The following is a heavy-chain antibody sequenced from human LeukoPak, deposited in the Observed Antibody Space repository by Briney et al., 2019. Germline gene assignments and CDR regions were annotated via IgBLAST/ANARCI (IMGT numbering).Heavy chain of an antibody. CDR2: IYSSGST. CDR1: GFTVSSNY. J-gene: IGHJ4*02. CDR3: AKDPSDLGGSGSNNYFDC. V-gene: IGHV3-66*01. Sequence: GGSLRLSCAASGFTVSSNYMSWVRQAPGKGLEWVSVIYSSGSTYYADSVKGRFTISRDNSKNTMYLQMNSLRVEDTAVYYCAKDPSDLGGSGSNNYFDCWGQGTLVTVSS. D-gene: IGHD3-10*01.